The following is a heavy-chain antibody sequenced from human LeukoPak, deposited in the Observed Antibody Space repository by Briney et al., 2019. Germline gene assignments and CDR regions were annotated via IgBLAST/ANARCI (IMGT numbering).Heavy chain of an antibody. CDR3: ARGIAVAMSWFDP. D-gene: IGHD6-19*01. J-gene: IGHJ5*02. CDR2: IKQDGSEK. CDR1: GFTFSSYW. Sequence: GGSLRLSCAASGFTFSSYWMSWVRQAPGKGLEWVANIKQDGSEKYYVDSVKGRFTISRDNAKNSLYLQMNSLRAEDTAVYYCARGIAVAMSWFDPWGQGTLVTVSS. V-gene: IGHV3-7*01.